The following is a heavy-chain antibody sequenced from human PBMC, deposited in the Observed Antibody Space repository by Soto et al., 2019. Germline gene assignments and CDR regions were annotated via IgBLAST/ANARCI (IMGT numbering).Heavy chain of an antibody. D-gene: IGHD6-13*01. CDR1: GGTFSNYA. CDR2: IIPVFGTV. CDR3: ARDNPYTNSFGNWFDP. Sequence: QVRLVQSGAEVKKPGSSVKVSCKASGGTFSNYAITWLRLAPGQGLEWLGGIIPVFGTVNYAQKFQGRVTITADESTSTAYIELNRLSSEDTAVYYCARDNPYTNSFGNWFDPWGQGTLVIVS. J-gene: IGHJ5*02. V-gene: IGHV1-69*01.